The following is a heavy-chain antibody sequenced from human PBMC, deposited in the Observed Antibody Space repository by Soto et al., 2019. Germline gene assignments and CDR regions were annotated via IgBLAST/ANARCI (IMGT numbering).Heavy chain of an antibody. D-gene: IGHD6-19*01. CDR1: GYTFENYY. J-gene: IGHJ6*02. Sequence: QVHLVQSGAEVKKPGASVKVSCKASGYTFENYYMHWVRQAPGQGLEWLGIIDPTGGRTTYAQKFQDRVTMTRDTSTSTVYMELSSLRSNDTAFYYCARELQFPHQETGMDVWGQGTTVTVSS. V-gene: IGHV1-46*02. CDR2: IDPTGGRT. CDR3: ARELQFPHQETGMDV.